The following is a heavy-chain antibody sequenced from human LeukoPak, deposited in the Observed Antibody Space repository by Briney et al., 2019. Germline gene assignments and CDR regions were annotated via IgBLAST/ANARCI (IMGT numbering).Heavy chain of an antibody. V-gene: IGHV3-64*01. J-gene: IGHJ6*03. CDR1: GFTFSSYA. CDR3: ARGANAGATQFDYYYLDF. D-gene: IGHD1-26*01. CDR2: ISNYGDTT. Sequence: PGGSLRLSCAASGFTFSSYAMHWVRQGPGKGLRYVSGISNYGDTTYHANSVKGRFTISRDNSKNTLYLLMGSLRVEDMAVYYCARGANAGATQFDYYYLDFWGKVTTVTVSS.